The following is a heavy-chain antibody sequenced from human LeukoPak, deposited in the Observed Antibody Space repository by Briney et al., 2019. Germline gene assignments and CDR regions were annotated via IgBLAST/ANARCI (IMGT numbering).Heavy chain of an antibody. CDR3: ARGLPAYYYDSSGSKFDY. J-gene: IGHJ4*02. Sequence: ASVKVSCKASGYTFTSYDINWVRQATGQGLEWMGWMNPNSGNTGYAQKFQGRVTMTRNTSISTAYMELSSLRSEDTAVYYCARGLPAYYYDSSGSKFDYWGQGTLVTVSS. D-gene: IGHD3-22*01. CDR1: GYTFTSYD. CDR2: MNPNSGNT. V-gene: IGHV1-8*01.